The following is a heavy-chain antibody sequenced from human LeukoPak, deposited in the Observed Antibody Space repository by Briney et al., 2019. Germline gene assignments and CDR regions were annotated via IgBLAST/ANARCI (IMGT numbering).Heavy chain of an antibody. CDR3: AREGYYDSSGYFTG. CDR2: IYSGGST. V-gene: IGHV3-66*01. CDR1: GFTVSSNY. J-gene: IGHJ4*02. D-gene: IGHD3-22*01. Sequence: GGSLRLSYAASGFTVSSNYMSWVRQAPGKGLEWVSVIYSGGSTYYADSVKGRFTISRDNSKNTLYLQTNSLRAEDTAVYYCAREGYYDSSGYFTGWGQGTLVTVSS.